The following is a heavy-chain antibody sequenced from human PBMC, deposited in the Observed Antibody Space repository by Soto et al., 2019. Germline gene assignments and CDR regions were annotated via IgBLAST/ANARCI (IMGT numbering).Heavy chain of an antibody. CDR1: GFTFSSYW. V-gene: IGHV3-74*01. D-gene: IGHD6-6*01. J-gene: IGHJ4*02. Sequence: GGSLRLSCAASGFTFSSYWMHWVRQAPGKGLVWVSRINSDGSSTNYADSVKGRFTISRDNAKNTLYLQMNSLRVEDTAVYYCAGVGGSSWYWGQGTLVTVSS. CDR3: AGVGGSSWY. CDR2: INSDGSST.